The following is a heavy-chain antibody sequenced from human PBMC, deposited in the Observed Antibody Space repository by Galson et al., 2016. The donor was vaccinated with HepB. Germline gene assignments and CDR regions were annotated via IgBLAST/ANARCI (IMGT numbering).Heavy chain of an antibody. D-gene: IGHD5-12*01. Sequence: SLRLSCAASGFSLSGYYMSWVRQAPGKGLEWISYISTGGSYTNYADSLRGRFTISRDNAKKSLDLQLNSLRAEDTAVYYCARGPAGDSAYEITPWDYYYMDVWGKGTTVTVSS. CDR3: ARGPAGDSAYEITPWDYYYMDV. J-gene: IGHJ6*03. V-gene: IGHV3-11*06. CDR1: GFSLSGYY. CDR2: ISTGGSYT.